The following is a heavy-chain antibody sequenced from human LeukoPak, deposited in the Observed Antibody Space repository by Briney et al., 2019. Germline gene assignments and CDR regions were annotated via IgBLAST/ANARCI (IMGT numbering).Heavy chain of an antibody. J-gene: IGHJ5*02. CDR2: IGAYNGNT. Sequence: ASVKVSCKASGYTFSSYGITWVRQAPGQGLEWMGWIGAYNGNTNYVQKLQGRVTMTTDTSTSTAYMELRSLRSDDTATYFCARDLGDDLTTVTSGNWFDPWGQGTLVTVSS. CDR1: GYTFSSYG. V-gene: IGHV1-18*01. CDR3: ARDLGDDLTTVTSGNWFDP. D-gene: IGHD4-17*01.